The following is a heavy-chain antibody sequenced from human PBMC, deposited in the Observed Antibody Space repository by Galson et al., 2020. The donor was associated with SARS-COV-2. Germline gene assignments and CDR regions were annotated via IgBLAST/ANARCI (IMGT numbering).Heavy chain of an antibody. J-gene: IGHJ4*02. CDR3: ARADFLVQGFIGHD. Sequence: ASVQVSCKASGYSFITFGISWVRQAPGQGLEWLGRISGYNGYTNYAPKFQGRVTLTTDTSTSTANMELRSLRSDDTAVYYCARADFLVQGFIGHDWGQGTLVTVSS. CDR2: ISGYNGYT. V-gene: IGHV1-18*01. D-gene: IGHD3-10*01. CDR1: GYSFITFG.